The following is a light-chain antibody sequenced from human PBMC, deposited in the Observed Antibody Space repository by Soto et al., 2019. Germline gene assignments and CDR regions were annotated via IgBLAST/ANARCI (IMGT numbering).Light chain of an antibody. V-gene: IGLV2-23*02. Sequence: QSALTQPASLSGSPGQSITISCTGTSSDVGSYNLVSWYQQHPGKAPKLMIYEVTQRPSGVSDRFSGSKSGNTASLTISGLQAEDEADYYCCSYAGGTYVFGTGTKVTVL. CDR2: EVT. CDR1: SSDVGSYNL. CDR3: CSYAGGTYV. J-gene: IGLJ1*01.